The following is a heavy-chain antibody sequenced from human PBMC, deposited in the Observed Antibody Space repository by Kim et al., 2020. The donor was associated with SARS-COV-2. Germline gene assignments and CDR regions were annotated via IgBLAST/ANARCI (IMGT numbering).Heavy chain of an antibody. CDR1: GFTFSSYT. V-gene: IGHV3-21*01. CDR2: ISGRGSYL. J-gene: IGHJ4*02. Sequence: LSLTCVASGFTFSSYTMHWVRQAPGKGLDWVSSISGRGSYLYFAGSVKGRFTISRDNAKNSLYLQMTGLRVEDTAVYYCARWRGDARGYFDDWGQGTLVTVTS. D-gene: IGHD3-16*01. CDR3: ARWRGDARGYFDD.